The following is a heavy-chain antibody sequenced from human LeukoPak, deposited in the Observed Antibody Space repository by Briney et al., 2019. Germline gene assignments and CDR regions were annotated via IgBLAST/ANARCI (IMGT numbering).Heavy chain of an antibody. Sequence: ASVKVSCKASGYTFTSYYMHRVRQAPGQGLEWMGIINPSGGSTSYAQKFQGRVTMTRDMSTSTVYMELSSLRSEDTAVYYCARESPSGSYFDYWGQGTLVTVSS. CDR3: ARESPSGSYFDY. V-gene: IGHV1-46*01. D-gene: IGHD1-26*01. CDR2: INPSGGST. CDR1: GYTFTSYY. J-gene: IGHJ4*02.